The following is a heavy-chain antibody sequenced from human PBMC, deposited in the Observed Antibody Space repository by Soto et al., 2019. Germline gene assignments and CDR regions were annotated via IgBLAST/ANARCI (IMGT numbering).Heavy chain of an antibody. J-gene: IGHJ3*01. V-gene: IGHV4-61*03. CDR1: GGSVSSGSYY. Sequence: QVQLQESGPGLVKPSETLSLTCTVSGGSVSSGSYYWSWIRQPPGKGLEWIGYIYYSGSTNYNHSLKSRVTKSVDASKNHFSRKLSSVTAADTAVYYCARPYSSSWYGAFDLWGQGTMVTVSS. D-gene: IGHD6-13*01. CDR2: IYYSGST. CDR3: ARPYSSSWYGAFDL.